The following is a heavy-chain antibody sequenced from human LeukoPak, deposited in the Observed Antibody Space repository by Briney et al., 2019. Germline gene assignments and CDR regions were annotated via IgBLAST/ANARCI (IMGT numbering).Heavy chain of an antibody. V-gene: IGHV3-30-3*01. CDR2: ISYEGSNK. CDR3: ARPAGTYYYDSSGYSLDY. J-gene: IGHJ4*02. Sequence: GGCLRLSCAASGVTFSSYAMHWVREAPGKGVEWGAVISYEGSNKYYPDSVKRLFTISTDNSKNTLYLQMNSLRAEATAVYYCARPAGTYYYDSSGYSLDYWGQGTLVTVSS. CDR1: GVTFSSYA. D-gene: IGHD3-22*01.